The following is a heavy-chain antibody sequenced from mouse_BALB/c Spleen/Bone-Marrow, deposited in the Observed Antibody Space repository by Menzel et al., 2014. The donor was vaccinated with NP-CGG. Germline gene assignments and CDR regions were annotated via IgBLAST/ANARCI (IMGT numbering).Heavy chain of an antibody. CDR1: GYSFTDYN. CDR3: ARAGYGNYEAWFAY. Sequence: VQLQQSGPELVKPGASVKVSCKASGYSFTDYNMYWVKQSHGKSLEWIGYIDPYNGGTSYNQKFKGKATLTVDKSSSTAYTQLSSLTAEDSAVYYCARAGYGNYEAWFAYWGQGTLVTVSA. V-gene: IGHV1S135*01. CDR2: IDPYNGGT. J-gene: IGHJ3*01. D-gene: IGHD2-10*02.